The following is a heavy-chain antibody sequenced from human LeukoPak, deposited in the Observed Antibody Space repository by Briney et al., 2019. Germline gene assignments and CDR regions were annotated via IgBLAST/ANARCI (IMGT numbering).Heavy chain of an antibody. D-gene: IGHD5-18*01. Sequence: PSETLSLTCTVSGGSISSSSYYWGWIRQPPGKGLEWIGYIYYSGSTNYNPSLKSRVTTSVDTSKNQFSLKLSSVTAADTAVYYCATGYSYGADAFDIWGQGTMVTVSS. J-gene: IGHJ3*02. CDR3: ATGYSYGADAFDI. CDR1: GGSISSSSYY. V-gene: IGHV4-61*05. CDR2: IYYSGST.